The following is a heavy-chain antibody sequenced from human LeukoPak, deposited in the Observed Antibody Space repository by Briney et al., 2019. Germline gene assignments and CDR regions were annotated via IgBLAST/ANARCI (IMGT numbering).Heavy chain of an antibody. CDR1: GGSVRGSIYY. CDR3: ARLGYSGAWYY. J-gene: IGHJ4*02. V-gene: IGHV4-39*01. Sequence: SETLSLTCTVSGGSVRGSIYYWGWIRQPPGRGPEWIGSIYYNGTTYYNPSLKSRVTVSVDTSKNQFSLKLTSVTAADTAVYYCARLGYSGAWYYWGQGALAAVSS. D-gene: IGHD6-19*01. CDR2: IYYNGTT.